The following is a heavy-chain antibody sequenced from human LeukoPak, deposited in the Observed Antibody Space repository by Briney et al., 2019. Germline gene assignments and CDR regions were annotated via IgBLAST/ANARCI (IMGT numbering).Heavy chain of an antibody. V-gene: IGHV3-33*01. D-gene: IGHD5-18*01. CDR3: ATMTMVTAFDI. CDR1: GITLRSYG. J-gene: IGHJ3*02. Sequence: GGSLRLSCAAFGITLRSYGMHWVRQAPGKGLEWVALIWYDGSKTYYTDSVKGRFTISRDNSKNTLFLQVNSLRAEDTAVYYCATMTMVTAFDIWGQGTVVTVSS. CDR2: IWYDGSKT.